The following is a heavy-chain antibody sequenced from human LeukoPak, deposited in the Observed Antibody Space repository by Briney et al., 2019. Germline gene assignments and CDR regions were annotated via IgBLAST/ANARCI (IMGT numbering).Heavy chain of an antibody. J-gene: IGHJ5*02. D-gene: IGHD3/OR15-3a*01. V-gene: IGHV4-59*01. CDR2: IYYIGST. CDR1: GGSISSYY. Sequence: SETLSLTCTVSGGSISSYYWSWIRQPPGKGLEWIGYIYYIGSTNYNPSLKSRVTISVDTSKNQFSLKLSSVTAADTAVYYCARGRGLALRGFDPWGQGTLVTVSS. CDR3: ARGRGLALRGFDP.